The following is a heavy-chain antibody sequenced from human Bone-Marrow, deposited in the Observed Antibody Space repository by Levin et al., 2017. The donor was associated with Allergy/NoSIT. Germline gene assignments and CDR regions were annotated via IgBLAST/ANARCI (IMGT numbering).Heavy chain of an antibody. CDR3: ATVNTTLTAFGSTHWYFDL. CDR1: GYTLTDLS. CDR2: FEPEDAET. Sequence: GASVKVSCKVSGYTLTDLSMHWVRQSPGKGLEWMGGFEPEDAETIYSQKFEGRVTMTEDTSADTAYMELSTLRSEDTAVYYCATVNTTLTAFGSTHWYFDLWGRGTLVTVSS. J-gene: IGHJ2*01. D-gene: IGHD2-21*02. V-gene: IGHV1-24*01.